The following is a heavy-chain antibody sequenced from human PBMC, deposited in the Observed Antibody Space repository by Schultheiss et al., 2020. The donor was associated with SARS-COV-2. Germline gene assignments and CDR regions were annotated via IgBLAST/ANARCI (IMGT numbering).Heavy chain of an antibody. D-gene: IGHD2-2*01. CDR1: GGSFSGYY. Sequence: SETLSLTCAVYGGSFSGYYWSWIRQPPGKGLEWIGEINHSGSTNYNPSLKSRVTISVDTSKNQFSLKLSSVTAADTAVYYCARGPSPYCSSTTCRTYYFDYWGKGTLVTVSS. CDR3: ARGPSPYCSSTTCRTYYFDY. J-gene: IGHJ4*02. CDR2: INHSGST. V-gene: IGHV4-34*01.